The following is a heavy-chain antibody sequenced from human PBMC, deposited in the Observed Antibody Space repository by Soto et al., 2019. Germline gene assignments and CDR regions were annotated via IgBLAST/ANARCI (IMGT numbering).Heavy chain of an antibody. V-gene: IGHV4-59*01. CDR3: ARDVNVYGTSRHYYDIDV. Sequence: QVQLQESGPGLVKPSETLSLTCTVSGDSINNYYWSWIRQPPGKGLEWIGYIYHSGSTDYNPSLKSRVTISVDPSKTQFSLRLSSVTAADTAVYYCARDVNVYGTSRHYYDIDVWGRGTTVTVSS. CDR2: IYHSGST. D-gene: IGHD2-2*01. J-gene: IGHJ6*02. CDR1: GDSINNYY.